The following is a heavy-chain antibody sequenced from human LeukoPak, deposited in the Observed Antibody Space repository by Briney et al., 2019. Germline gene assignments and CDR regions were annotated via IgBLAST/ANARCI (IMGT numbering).Heavy chain of an antibody. J-gene: IGHJ4*02. V-gene: IGHV3-21*01. CDR3: ARESTGSYFY. CDR1: GFTFSSYS. CDR2: ISSSSSYI. Sequence: PGGSLRLSCAAPGFTFSSYSMNWVRQAPGKGLEWVSSISSSSSYIYYADSVKGRFTISRDNAENSLYLQMNSLRAEDTAVYYCARESTGSYFYWGQGTLVTVSS. D-gene: IGHD1-26*01.